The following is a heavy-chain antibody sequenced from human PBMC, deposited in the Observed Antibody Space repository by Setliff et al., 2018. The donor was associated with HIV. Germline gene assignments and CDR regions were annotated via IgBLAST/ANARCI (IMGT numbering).Heavy chain of an antibody. CDR2: IHTSGNA. D-gene: IGHD6-19*01. CDR3: ARSLLPSITVAGTIGY. J-gene: IGHJ4*02. CDR1: GGSISSGTYF. V-gene: IGHV4-61*09. Sequence: SETLSLTCTVSGGSISSGTYFWSWIRQPAGKGLEWIGHIHTSGNANYNPSLNSRVTISVDTSKNHFSLKLSSVTAAGTAVYYCARSLLPSITVAGTIGYWGQGSLVTV.